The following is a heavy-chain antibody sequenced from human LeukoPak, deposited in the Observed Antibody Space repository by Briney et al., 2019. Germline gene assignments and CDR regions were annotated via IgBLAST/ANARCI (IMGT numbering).Heavy chain of an antibody. Sequence: GASVKVSCKASGGTFSSYAISWVRQAPGQGLEWMGGIIPIFGTANYAQKFQGRVTITADKSTSTAYMELSSLRSEDTAIYYCAREDYYDSGSSDYWGQGPLVTVSS. CDR1: GGTFSSYA. D-gene: IGHD3-22*01. CDR2: IIPIFGTA. V-gene: IGHV1-69*06. CDR3: AREDYYDSGSSDY. J-gene: IGHJ4*02.